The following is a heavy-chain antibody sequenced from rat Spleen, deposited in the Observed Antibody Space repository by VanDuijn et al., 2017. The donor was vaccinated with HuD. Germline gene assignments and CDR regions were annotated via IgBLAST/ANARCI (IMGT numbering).Heavy chain of an antibody. Sequence: QVQLKESGPGLVQPSQTLSLTCTVSGFSLTSKGVSWIRQPPGKGLEWIAAISSGGSTYYNSPLKSRLSISRDTSKSQVFLKMNSLQTEDTAIYFCSRATEGTLLDYWGQGVMVTVSS. CDR3: SRATEGTLLDY. CDR2: ISSGGST. V-gene: IGHV2S12*01. D-gene: IGHD1-11*01. J-gene: IGHJ2*01. CDR1: GFSLTSKG.